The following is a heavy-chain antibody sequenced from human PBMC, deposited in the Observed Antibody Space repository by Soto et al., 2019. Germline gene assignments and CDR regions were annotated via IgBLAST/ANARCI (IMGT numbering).Heavy chain of an antibody. D-gene: IGHD6-19*01. J-gene: IGHJ4*02. CDR1: GFTFSSFA. CDR3: AKEEAFSSGWATIDY. CDR2: ISGSGVST. V-gene: IGHV3-23*01. Sequence: EVQLLESGGGLVQPGGSLRLSCAASGFTFSSFAMGWVRQAPGKGLEWVSAISGSGVSTYSADSVKGRFTISRDNSKNTLYLQMNSLRAEDTAVYYCAKEEAFSSGWATIDYWGQGTLVTVSS.